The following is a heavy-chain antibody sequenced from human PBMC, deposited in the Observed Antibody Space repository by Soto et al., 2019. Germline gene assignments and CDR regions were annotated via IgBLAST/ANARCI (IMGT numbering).Heavy chain of an antibody. D-gene: IGHD6-13*01. CDR2: INHSGST. CDR3: ARVSSWRYWYFDL. CDR1: GGSFSGYY. V-gene: IGHV4-34*01. J-gene: IGHJ2*01. Sequence: QVQLQQWGAGLLKPSETLSLTCAVYGGSFSGYYWSWIRQPPGKGLEWIGEINHSGSTNYNPSLKSRVTISVDTSKNQFSLKLSSVTAADTAVYYCARVSSWRYWYFDLWGRGTLVTVSS.